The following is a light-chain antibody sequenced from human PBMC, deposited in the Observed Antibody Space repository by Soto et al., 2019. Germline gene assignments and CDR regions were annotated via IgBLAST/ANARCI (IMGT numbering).Light chain of an antibody. Sequence: QSVLSQPPSASGTPGQRVTISCSGSGSSIGRNTVVWYRQLPGTAPKLLIYSDNQRPSGVPDRFSGSRSGTSASLAISGLQSEDEADYYCSAWDDSLKVLFGGGTKLTVL. CDR3: SAWDDSLKVL. J-gene: IGLJ2*01. CDR1: GSSIGRNT. V-gene: IGLV1-44*01. CDR2: SDN.